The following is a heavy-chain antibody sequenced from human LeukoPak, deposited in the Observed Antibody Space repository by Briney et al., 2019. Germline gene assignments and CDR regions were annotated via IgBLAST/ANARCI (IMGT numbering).Heavy chain of an antibody. CDR3: ARDGLYQDSDGFDLESFDY. J-gene: IGHJ4*02. D-gene: IGHD2-2*01. Sequence: GGSLRLSCAASGFTFNGSAMHWVRQAPGKGLEWVALISYDGKNKYYVDSVKGRLTISRDNSKNTVFLEMNSLRVEDTAVYFCARDGLYQDSDGFDLESFDYWGQGTLVIVSS. CDR2: ISYDGKNK. V-gene: IGHV3-30*04. CDR1: GFTFNGSA.